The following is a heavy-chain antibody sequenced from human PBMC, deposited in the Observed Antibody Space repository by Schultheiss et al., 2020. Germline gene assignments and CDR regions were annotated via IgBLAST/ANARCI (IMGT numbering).Heavy chain of an antibody. CDR2: ISASAGRT. V-gene: IGHV3-23*01. Sequence: GGSLRLSCAASGFTFSNYAMNWVRQAPGKGLEWVSAISASAGRTYYPDPVRGRFTISRDNAKNSLYLQMNSLRAEDTAVYYCARGVIQLWLSQYYFDYWGQGTLVTVAS. CDR1: GFTFSNYA. J-gene: IGHJ4*02. D-gene: IGHD5-18*01. CDR3: ARGVIQLWLSQYYFDY.